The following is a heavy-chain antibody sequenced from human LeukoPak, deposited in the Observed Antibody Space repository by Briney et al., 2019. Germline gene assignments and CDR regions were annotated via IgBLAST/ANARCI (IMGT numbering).Heavy chain of an antibody. V-gene: IGHV3-23*01. D-gene: IGHD3-9*01. Sequence: GGSLRLSCAASGFTFSNYAMSWVRQAPGKGLEWVSGISGSGGSTYYADSVKGRFTISRDNSRNTLYLQMNSLRAEDTALFYCAKGDNNILTGYYNSFDSWGQGTLVTVSS. CDR2: ISGSGGST. J-gene: IGHJ4*02. CDR1: GFTFSNYA. CDR3: AKGDNNILTGYYNSFDS.